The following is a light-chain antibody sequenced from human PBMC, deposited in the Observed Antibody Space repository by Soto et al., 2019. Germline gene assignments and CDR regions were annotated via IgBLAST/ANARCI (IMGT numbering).Light chain of an antibody. V-gene: IGKV3-15*01. CDR3: QQYHNWYT. J-gene: IGKJ2*01. Sequence: EIVMTQSPATLSVSPGERATLSCRASQNIGSNLAWFQQKPGQGPRFLIYGASTRATGIPARFSGSGSGTEFTLTISSLQSEDLAVYYCQQYHNWYTFGQGTKLEIK. CDR2: GAS. CDR1: QNIGSN.